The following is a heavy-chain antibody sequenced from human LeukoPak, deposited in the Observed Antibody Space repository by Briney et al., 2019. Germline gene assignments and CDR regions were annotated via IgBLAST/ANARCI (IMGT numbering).Heavy chain of an antibody. CDR2: IGAYSGNT. CDR1: GYTFTNYG. D-gene: IGHD3-10*01. J-gene: IGHJ2*01. V-gene: IGHV1-18*01. Sequence: ASVRVSCKASGYTFTNYGITWVRQASGQGLEWMGWIGAYSGNTHYVQKFQGRVTMTTDTSTTTAYMELRSLRSEDTAVYYCATKGVYGSGSYYKYWYFDLWGRGTLVTVSS. CDR3: ATKGVYGSGSYYKYWYFDL.